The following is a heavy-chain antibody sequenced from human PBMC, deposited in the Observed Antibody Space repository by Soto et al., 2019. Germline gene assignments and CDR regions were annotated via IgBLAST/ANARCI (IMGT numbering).Heavy chain of an antibody. CDR1: GGSFSGYY. J-gene: IGHJ6*03. V-gene: IGHV4-34*01. D-gene: IGHD2-15*01. Sequence: PSETLSLTCAVYGGSFSGYYWSWIRQPPGKGLEWIGEINHSGSTNYNPSLKSRVTISVDTSKNQFSLKLSSVTAADTAVYYCASRPGWNYYYYYMDVWGKGTTVTVSS. CDR2: INHSGST. CDR3: ASRPGWNYYYYYMDV.